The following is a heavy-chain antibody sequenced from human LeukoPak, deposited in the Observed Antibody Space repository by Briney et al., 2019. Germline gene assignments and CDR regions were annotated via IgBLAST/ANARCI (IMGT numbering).Heavy chain of an antibody. Sequence: LRLSCAASGFTFSSYAMSWVRQAPGKGLEWVSTISGSGGSTYYADSVKGRFTISRDNSKNTLYLQMNSLRAEDTAVYYCAKSAYSGINNWFDPWGQGTLVTVSS. CDR3: AKSAYSGINNWFDP. CDR2: ISGSGGST. V-gene: IGHV3-23*01. D-gene: IGHD1-26*01. CDR1: GFTFSSYA. J-gene: IGHJ5*02.